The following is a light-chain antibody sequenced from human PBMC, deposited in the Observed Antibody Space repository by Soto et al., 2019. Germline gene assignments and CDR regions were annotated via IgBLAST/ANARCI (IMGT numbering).Light chain of an antibody. Sequence: QAVVTQSSSASASLGSSVKLTCTLSSGHRNYIIAWHQQQPGKAPRYLMKLEGSGSFTKGSGVPDRFSGSSSGADRYLTISNLQSEDEADYYCETWDSNTWVFGGGTKVTVL. V-gene: IGLV4-60*03. CDR1: SGHRNYI. J-gene: IGLJ3*02. CDR3: ETWDSNTWV. CDR2: LEGSGSF.